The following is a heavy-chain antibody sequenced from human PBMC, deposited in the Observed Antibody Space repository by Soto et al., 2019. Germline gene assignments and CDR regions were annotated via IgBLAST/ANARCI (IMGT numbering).Heavy chain of an antibody. V-gene: IGHV3-23*01. CDR2: ISVTGSGT. CDR1: GFTFSSYD. Sequence: GGSLRLSCAASGFTFSSYDMSWVRQAPGKGLEYVSSISVTGSGTYYADSVKGRFTISRDNSKNTLYLQMSSLRVEDTAVYYCGRATRANWRDYWGQGILVTVSS. D-gene: IGHD2-8*01. J-gene: IGHJ4*02. CDR3: GRATRANWRDY.